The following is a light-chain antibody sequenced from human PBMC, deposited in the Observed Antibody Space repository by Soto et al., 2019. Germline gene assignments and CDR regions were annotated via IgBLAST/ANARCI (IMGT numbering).Light chain of an antibody. CDR1: SSDVGSNNF. CDR3: RSFTTANTWV. CDR2: EVT. Sequence: QSALTQPASVSGSPGQSITISCTGTSSDVGSNNFVSWFQQHPGKAPKLIIYEVTKRPSGVSYRFSGSKSGNTASLTISGLPAEDEADYYCRSFTTANTWVFGGGTKLTVL. J-gene: IGLJ3*02. V-gene: IGLV2-14*01.